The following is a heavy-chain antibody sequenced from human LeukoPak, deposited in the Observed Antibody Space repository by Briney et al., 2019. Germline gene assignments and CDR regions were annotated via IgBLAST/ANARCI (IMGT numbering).Heavy chain of an antibody. CDR1: GGSISSYY. V-gene: IGHV4-59*01. D-gene: IGHD1-1*01. CDR3: ARDAINDWNPPYYYYGMDV. J-gene: IGHJ6*02. CDR2: IYYSGST. Sequence: SETLSLTCTVSGGSISSYYWSWIRQPPGKGLEWIGYIYYSGSTNYNPSLKSRVTISVDTSKNQFSLKLSSVTAADTAVYYCARDAINDWNPPYYYYGMDVWGQGTTVTVSS.